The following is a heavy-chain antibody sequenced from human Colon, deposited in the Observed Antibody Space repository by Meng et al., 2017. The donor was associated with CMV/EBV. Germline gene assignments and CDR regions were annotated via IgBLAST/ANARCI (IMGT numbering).Heavy chain of an antibody. D-gene: IGHD2-2*01. V-gene: IGHV3-30*02. CDR2: IRYDGSNK. CDR1: GFTFSSYG. Sequence: GGSLRLSCAASGFTFSSYGMHWVRQAPGKGLEWVAFIRYDGSNKYYADSVKGRFTISRDNSKNTLYLQMNSLRAEDTAVYFCAKALNLVVPAAAYFHYWGNGTLVTVSS. CDR3: AKALNLVVPAAAYFHY. J-gene: IGHJ4*01.